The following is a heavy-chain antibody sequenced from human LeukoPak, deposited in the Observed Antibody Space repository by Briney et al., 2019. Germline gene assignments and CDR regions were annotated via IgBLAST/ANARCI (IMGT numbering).Heavy chain of an antibody. J-gene: IGHJ4*02. D-gene: IGHD2/OR15-2a*01. Sequence: PGWSLRLSCAASGFTFSNAWMKWVGPAPRGGREWVGRIKSKADGGKTDYAAPVKGRFSISRADSTNTLYLQMNSLKTEDTAVYYCTTPSPPSQYYLFDCWGQGTLVTVSS. CDR3: TTPSPPSQYYLFDC. CDR2: IKSKADGGKT. CDR1: GFTFSNAW. V-gene: IGHV3-15*01.